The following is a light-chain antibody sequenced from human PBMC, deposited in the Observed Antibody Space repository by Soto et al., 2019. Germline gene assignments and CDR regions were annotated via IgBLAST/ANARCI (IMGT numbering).Light chain of an antibody. CDR2: SNN. V-gene: IGLV1-44*01. Sequence: QSVLTQPPSASGTPGQGVTSLCSGSTSNIGSNTVTWYQQLPGTAPKLLIYSNNQRPSGVPDRFSGSKSGTSASLAISGLQSEDEADYYCAAWDDSLNGLVVFGGGTKLTVL. CDR3: AAWDDSLNGLVV. CDR1: TSNIGSNT. J-gene: IGLJ2*01.